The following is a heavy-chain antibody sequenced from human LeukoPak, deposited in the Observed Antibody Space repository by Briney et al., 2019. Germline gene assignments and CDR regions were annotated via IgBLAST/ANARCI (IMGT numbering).Heavy chain of an antibody. V-gene: IGHV4-59*01. J-gene: IGHJ5*02. D-gene: IGHD3-16*01. Sequence: SETLSLTCTVSGGSLSTFYWSWIRQPQGKGLEWIGYIYYRGSTTYNPSLKSRVTISVDTSKNQFSLNLTSVTAADTAVYYCARGGVFPRQFDPWGQETLVTVSS. CDR3: ARGGVFPRQFDP. CDR2: IYYRGST. CDR1: GGSLSTFY.